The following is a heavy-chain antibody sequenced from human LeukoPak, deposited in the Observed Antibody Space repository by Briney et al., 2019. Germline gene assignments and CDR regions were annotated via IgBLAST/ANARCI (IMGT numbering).Heavy chain of an antibody. J-gene: IGHJ4*02. V-gene: IGHV1-8*01. CDR2: MNPNSGDT. CDR3: ARELRREGC. CDR1: GYTFTSYD. Sequence: GASVKVSCKASGYTFTSYDINWVRQATGQGLEWMGYMNPNSGDTGYAQKFQGRVTMTWDTSISTAYMELSSLRSEDTAMYYCARELRREGCWGQGTLVTVSS. D-gene: IGHD1-26*01.